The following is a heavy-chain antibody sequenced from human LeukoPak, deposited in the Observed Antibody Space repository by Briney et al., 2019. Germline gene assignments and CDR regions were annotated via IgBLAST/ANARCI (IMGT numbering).Heavy chain of an antibody. CDR2: IIPIFGIA. CDR1: GGTFSSYA. Sequence: SVKVSCKASGGTFSSYAISWVRQAPGQGLEWMGRIIPIFGIANYAQKFQGRVTITADKSTSTACMELSSLRSEDTAVYYCAREARYYDFWSGPNWFDPWGQGTLVTVSS. J-gene: IGHJ5*02. V-gene: IGHV1-69*04. CDR3: AREARYYDFWSGPNWFDP. D-gene: IGHD3-3*01.